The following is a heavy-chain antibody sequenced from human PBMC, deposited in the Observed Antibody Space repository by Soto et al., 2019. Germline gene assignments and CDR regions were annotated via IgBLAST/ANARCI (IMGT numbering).Heavy chain of an antibody. Sequence: GGSLRLSCAATGFTFSTYWMHWVRQGPGKGLVWVSRISTDGSSTTYADSVKGRFTISRDNAKNKLYLQMNSLRAEDTAVYYCARATGSNHPFDYWGQGSLVTVSS. CDR3: ARATGSNHPFDY. V-gene: IGHV3-74*01. CDR1: GFTFSTYW. D-gene: IGHD2-2*01. J-gene: IGHJ4*02. CDR2: ISTDGSST.